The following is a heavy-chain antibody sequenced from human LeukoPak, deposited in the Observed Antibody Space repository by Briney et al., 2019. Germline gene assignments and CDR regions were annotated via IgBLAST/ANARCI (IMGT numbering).Heavy chain of an antibody. CDR3: AREDLTTVTGGGWFDP. Sequence: ASVKVSCKASGYTFTYHYMHWLRQAPGQGLEWIGIINPSDGSTTYAQKFQGRVTMTRDTSISTAYMELSRLRSDDTAVYYCAREDLTTVTGGGWFDPWGQGTLVTVSS. J-gene: IGHJ5*02. D-gene: IGHD4-17*01. V-gene: IGHV1-46*01. CDR2: INPSDGST. CDR1: GYTFTYHY.